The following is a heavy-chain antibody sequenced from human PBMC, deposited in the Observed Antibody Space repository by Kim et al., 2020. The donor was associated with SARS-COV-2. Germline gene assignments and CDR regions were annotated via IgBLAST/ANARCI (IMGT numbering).Heavy chain of an antibody. CDR2: IIPIFGTA. CDR1: GGTFSSYA. D-gene: IGHD5-18*01. Sequence: SVKVSCKASGGTFSSYAISWVRQAPGQGLEWMGGIIPIFGTANYAQKFQGRVTITADESTSTAYMELSSLRSEDTAVYYCASHPWIQPEIYYYYYGMDVWGQGTTVTVSS. J-gene: IGHJ6*02. CDR3: ASHPWIQPEIYYYYYGMDV. V-gene: IGHV1-69*13.